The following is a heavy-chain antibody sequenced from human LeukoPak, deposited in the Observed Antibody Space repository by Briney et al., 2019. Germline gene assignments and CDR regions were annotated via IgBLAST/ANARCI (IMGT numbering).Heavy chain of an antibody. D-gene: IGHD1-14*01. Sequence: SQTLSLTCAVSGDSVSSSSVAWNWIRQSPSRGLEWLGRTYYRSKWSNDYALSVKSRITINPDTSKNQFSLQLNSVTPEDTAVYYCVQDVNRILDYWGQGTLVTVSS. V-gene: IGHV6-1*01. CDR3: VQDVNRILDY. J-gene: IGHJ4*02. CDR2: TYYRSKWSN. CDR1: GDSVSSSSVA.